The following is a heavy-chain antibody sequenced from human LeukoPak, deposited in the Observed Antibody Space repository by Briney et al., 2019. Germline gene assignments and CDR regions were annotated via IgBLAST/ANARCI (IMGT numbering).Heavy chain of an antibody. CDR3: ARVGMASAGLYYFDD. J-gene: IGHJ4*02. CDR2: IYSGGST. V-gene: IGHV3-66*02. Sequence: GGSLRLSCAASGFTASSSYMSWVRQAPGKGLEWVSVIYSGGSTYYADSVKGRFTLPRDNSKNTLYLQMNSLRVEDTAVYYCARVGMASAGLYYFDDWGQGTLV. CDR1: GFTASSSY. D-gene: IGHD6-13*01.